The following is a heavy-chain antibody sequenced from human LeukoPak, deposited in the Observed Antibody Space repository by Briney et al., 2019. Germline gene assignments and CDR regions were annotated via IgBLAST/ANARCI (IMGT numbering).Heavy chain of an antibody. CDR1: GFTFSSYA. J-gene: IGHJ4*02. D-gene: IGHD2-15*01. CDR3: ARDEDAIRPLDY. CDR2: ISYDGSNK. V-gene: IGHV3-30-3*01. Sequence: GRSLRLSCAASGFTFSSYAMHWVRRAPGRGLEWVAVISYDGSNKYYADSVKGRFTISRDNSKNTLYLQMNSLRAEDTAVYYCARDEDAIRPLDYWGQGTLVTVSS.